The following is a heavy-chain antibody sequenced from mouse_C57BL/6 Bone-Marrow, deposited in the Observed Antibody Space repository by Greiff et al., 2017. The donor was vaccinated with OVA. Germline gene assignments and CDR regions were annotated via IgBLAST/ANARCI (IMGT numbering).Heavy chain of an antibody. D-gene: IGHD2-12*01. V-gene: IGHV1-26*01. CDR1: GYTFTDYY. Sequence: EVKLMESGPELVKPGASVKISCKASGYTFTDYYMNWVKQSHGKSLEWIGDINPNNGGTSYNQKFKGKATLTVDKSSSTAYMELRSLTSEDSAVYYCARSRRRDAMDYWGQGTSVTVSS. J-gene: IGHJ4*01. CDR2: INPNNGGT. CDR3: ARSRRRDAMDY.